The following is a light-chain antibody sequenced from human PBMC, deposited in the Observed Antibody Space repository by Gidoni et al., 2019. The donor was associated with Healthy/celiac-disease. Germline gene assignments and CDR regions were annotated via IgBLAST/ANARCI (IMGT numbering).Light chain of an antibody. V-gene: IGLV2-14*01. CDR3: SSYTISSYVV. J-gene: IGLJ2*01. CDR2: EVS. Sequence: QSALTQPASVSGSPGQSLPISCTGTSSDVGGYNYVSWYQHHPGKSPKLLIYEVSNRPSGFSNRFSGSKSGNTASLTISVLQAEDEADYYCSSYTISSYVVFVGGTKLTVL. CDR1: SSDVGGYNY.